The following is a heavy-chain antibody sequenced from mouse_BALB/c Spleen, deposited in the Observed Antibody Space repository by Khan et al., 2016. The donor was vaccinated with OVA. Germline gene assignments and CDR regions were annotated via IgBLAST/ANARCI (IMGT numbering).Heavy chain of an antibody. CDR3: ARPYYGSAWFAY. J-gene: IGHJ3*01. Sequence: QMQLEESGPGLVAPSQSLSITCTVSGFSLTNYGVHWVRQPPREGLEWLGVIWAGGSTNYNSALMSRLSISKDNSKSQVFLKMNSLQTNDTAMYYGARPYYGSAWFAYWGQGTLVTVSA. V-gene: IGHV2-9*02. CDR1: GFSLTNYG. CDR2: IWAGGST. D-gene: IGHD1-1*01.